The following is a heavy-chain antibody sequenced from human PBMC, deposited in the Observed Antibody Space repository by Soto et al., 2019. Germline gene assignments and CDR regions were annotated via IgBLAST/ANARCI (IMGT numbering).Heavy chain of an antibody. D-gene: IGHD6-19*01. J-gene: IGHJ6*03. CDR3: AKDGTLAQWSGYYYYYYMDV. V-gene: IGHV3-30*18. CDR2: ISYDGSNK. CDR1: GFTFSSYG. Sequence: GGSLRLSCAASGFTFSSYGMHWVRQAPGKGLEWVAVISYDGSNKYYADSVKGRFTISRDNSKNTLYLQMNSLRAEDTAVYYCAKDGTLAQWSGYYYYYYMDVWGKGTTVTVSS.